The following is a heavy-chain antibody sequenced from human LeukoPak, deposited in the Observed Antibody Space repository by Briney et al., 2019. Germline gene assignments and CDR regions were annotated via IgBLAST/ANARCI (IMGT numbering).Heavy chain of an antibody. CDR3: ARDLTGPGDY. J-gene: IGHJ4*02. D-gene: IGHD1-14*01. V-gene: IGHV1-2*06. CDR2: INPNSGDT. CDR1: GYTFTAYH. Sequence: ASVKVSCKASGYTFTAYHMHWVRQAPGQGLEWMGRINPNSGDTNYAQKFQGRVTMTRDTSISTAYMELRSLRSDDTAVYYCARDLTGPGDYWGQGTLVTVSS.